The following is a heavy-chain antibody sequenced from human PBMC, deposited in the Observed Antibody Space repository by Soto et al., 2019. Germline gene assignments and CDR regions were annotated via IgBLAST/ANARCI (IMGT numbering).Heavy chain of an antibody. Sequence: WASVKVSCKASGGTFSSYAISWVRQAPGQGLEWMGGIIPIFGTANYAQKFQGRVTITADKSTSTAYMELSSLRSEDTAVYYCASGTRITMIVVAYDAFDIWGQGTMVTVSS. CDR1: GGTFSSYA. CDR2: IIPIFGTA. J-gene: IGHJ3*02. V-gene: IGHV1-69*06. D-gene: IGHD3-22*01. CDR3: ASGTRITMIVVAYDAFDI.